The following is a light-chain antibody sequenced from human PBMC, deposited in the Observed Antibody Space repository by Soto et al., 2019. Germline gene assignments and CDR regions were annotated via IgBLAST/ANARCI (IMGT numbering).Light chain of an antibody. CDR1: SSDVGGFNS. CDR2: DVN. V-gene: IGLV2-11*01. CDR3: CSYAGSYSYA. Sequence: QSALTQPRSVSGSPRQSVTISCTGPSSDVGGFNSVSWYQQHPGKAPKLMIYDVNKRPSGVPDRFSGSKSGSTASLTISGLQAEDEADYYCCSYAGSYSYAFATGTKLTVL. J-gene: IGLJ1*01.